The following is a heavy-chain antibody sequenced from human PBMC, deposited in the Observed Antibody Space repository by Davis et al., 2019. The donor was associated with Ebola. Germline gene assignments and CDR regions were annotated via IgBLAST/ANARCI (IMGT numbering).Heavy chain of an antibody. CDR2: IYDHST. CDR1: GFTVSSNH. J-gene: IGHJ4*02. V-gene: IGHV3-53*05. D-gene: IGHD6-19*01. Sequence: GGSLRLSCAASGFTVSSNHMSWVRQAPGEGLEWVSVIYDHSTAYADSVRGRFIISRDKSNNTLYLEMNSLRVDDTAVYYCATTQWLREFDNWGQGTLVTVSS. CDR3: ATTQWLREFDN.